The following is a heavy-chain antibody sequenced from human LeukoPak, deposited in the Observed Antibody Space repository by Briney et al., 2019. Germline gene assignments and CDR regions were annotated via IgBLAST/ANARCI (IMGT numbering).Heavy chain of an antibody. CDR2: ISGDGGST. CDR3: AKDKDSSGWFGYYFDY. CDR1: GFTFDDYA. Sequence: PGGSLRLSCAASGFTFDDYAMHWVRQAPGKGLKWVSLISGDGGSTYYADSVKGRFTISRDNSKNSLYLQMNSLRTEDTALYYCAKDKDSSGWFGYYFDYWGQGTLVTVSS. V-gene: IGHV3-43*02. D-gene: IGHD6-19*01. J-gene: IGHJ4*02.